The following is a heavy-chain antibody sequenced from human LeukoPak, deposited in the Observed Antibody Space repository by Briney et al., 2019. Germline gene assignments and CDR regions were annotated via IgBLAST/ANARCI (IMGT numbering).Heavy chain of an antibody. J-gene: IGHJ6*02. D-gene: IGHD6-19*01. CDR1: GGSISSYY. Sequence: SETLSLTCTVSGGSISSYYWRWIRQPPGKGLEWIGYIYYSGSNKYNPSLKSRVTISVDTSKNQFSLKLSSVTAADTAVYYCAGSNRERVAVAGSLGMDVWVQGTAVTVSS. CDR2: IYYSGSN. CDR3: AGSNRERVAVAGSLGMDV. V-gene: IGHV4-59*01.